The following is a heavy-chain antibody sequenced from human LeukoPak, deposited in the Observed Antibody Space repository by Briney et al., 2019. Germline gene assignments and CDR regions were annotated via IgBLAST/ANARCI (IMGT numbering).Heavy chain of an antibody. CDR3: AKVSWSQVVTASGAHY. D-gene: IGHD2-21*02. CDR1: GGTFSSYA. CDR2: IIPIFGTA. Sequence: SVKVSCKASGGTFSSYAISWVRQAPGQGLEWMGGIIPIFGTANYAQKFQGRVTITADESTSTAYMELSSLRSEDTAVYYCAKVSWSQVVTASGAHYWGQGTLVTVSS. V-gene: IGHV1-69*13. J-gene: IGHJ4*02.